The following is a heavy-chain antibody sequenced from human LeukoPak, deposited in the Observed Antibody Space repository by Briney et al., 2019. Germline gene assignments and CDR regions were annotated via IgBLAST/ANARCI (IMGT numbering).Heavy chain of an antibody. D-gene: IGHD5-24*01. CDR1: GFTFSSYG. J-gene: IGHJ4*02. V-gene: IGHV3-30*03. Sequence: GGSLRLSCAASGFTFSSYGMHWVRQAPGKGLEWVAVISYDGSNKYYADSVKGRFTISRDNAKNSLYLQMNSLRAEDTAVYYCARLARRRDGYNSDYWGQGTLVTVSS. CDR3: ARLARRRDGYNSDY. CDR2: ISYDGSNK.